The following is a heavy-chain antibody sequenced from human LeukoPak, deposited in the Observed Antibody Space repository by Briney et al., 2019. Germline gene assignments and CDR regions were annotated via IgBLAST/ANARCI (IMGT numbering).Heavy chain of an antibody. CDR2: ISGSGGST. V-gene: IGHV3-23*01. CDR3: ARDFYCSSTSCRGAFDI. CDR1: GFTFSSYA. Sequence: GGSLRLSCAASGFTFSSYAMSWVRQAPGKGLEWVSAISGSGGSTYYADSVKGRFTISRDNSKNTLYLQMSSLRAEDTAVYYCARDFYCSSTSCRGAFDIWGQGTMVTVSS. D-gene: IGHD2-2*01. J-gene: IGHJ3*02.